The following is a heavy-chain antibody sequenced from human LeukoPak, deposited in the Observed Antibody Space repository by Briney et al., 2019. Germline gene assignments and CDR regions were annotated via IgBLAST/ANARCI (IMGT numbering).Heavy chain of an antibody. Sequence: ASVKVSCKASGYTFTSYAISWVRQAPGQGLEWMGGIIPIFGTANYAQKFQGRVTITTDESTSTAYMELSSLRSEDTAVYYCARRYSKGAFDIWGQGTMVTVSS. CDR1: GYTFTSYA. CDR3: ARRYSKGAFDI. V-gene: IGHV1-69*05. CDR2: IIPIFGTA. J-gene: IGHJ3*02. D-gene: IGHD4-11*01.